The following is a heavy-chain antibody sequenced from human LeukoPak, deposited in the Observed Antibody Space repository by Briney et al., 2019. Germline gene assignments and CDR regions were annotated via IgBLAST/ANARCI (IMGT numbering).Heavy chain of an antibody. J-gene: IGHJ4*02. CDR2: ISWNSGSI. D-gene: IGHD6-13*01. CDR3: AKDKVAAAGMGYFDY. Sequence: SLRLSCAASGFTFDDYAMHWVRQAPGKGLGWVSGISWNSGSIGYADSVKGRFTISRDNAKNSLYLQMNSLRAEDTALYYCAKDKVAAAGMGYFDYWGQGTLVTVSS. V-gene: IGHV3-9*01. CDR1: GFTFDDYA.